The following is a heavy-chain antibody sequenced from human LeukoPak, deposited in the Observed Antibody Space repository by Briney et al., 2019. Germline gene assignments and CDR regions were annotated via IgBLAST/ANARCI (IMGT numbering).Heavy chain of an antibody. J-gene: IGHJ4*02. CDR1: GYTFTSYD. CDR2: MNPNSGNT. V-gene: IGHV1-8*01. Sequence: ASVKVSCKASGYTFTSYDINWVRQPTGQGLEWMGWMNPNSGNTGYAQKFQGRVTMTRNTSISTAYMELSSLRSEDTAVYYCCVIHYGRRSNFDYWGQGTLVTVSS. D-gene: IGHD3-10*01. CDR3: CVIHYGRRSNFDY.